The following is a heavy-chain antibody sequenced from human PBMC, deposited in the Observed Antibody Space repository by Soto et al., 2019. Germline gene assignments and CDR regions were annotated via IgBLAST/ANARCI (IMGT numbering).Heavy chain of an antibody. CDR2: IYSGGST. J-gene: IGHJ3*02. CDR3: ARDGRLATRPGAFDI. D-gene: IGHD6-6*01. Sequence: GGSLRLSCAASGFTVSSNYMSWVRQAPGKGLEWVSVIYSGGSTYYADSVEGRFTISRDNSKKTLYLQMNSLRAEDTAVYYGARDGRLATRPGAFDIGGQGTMVTVSS. CDR1: GFTVSSNY. V-gene: IGHV3-53*01.